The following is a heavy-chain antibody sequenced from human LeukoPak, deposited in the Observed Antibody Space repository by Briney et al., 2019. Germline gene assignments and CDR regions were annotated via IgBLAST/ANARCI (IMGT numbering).Heavy chain of an antibody. J-gene: IGHJ4*02. D-gene: IGHD2-2*01. Sequence: PSETLSLTCTVSGGSISSSSHYWGWLRQPPGKGLEWLGSIYYSGTTYYNPSLKSRVTISVDTSKNQFSLNLSSVTAADPAVYYCARRQFCSGTSCSLDYWGQGTLVTVSS. CDR1: GGSISSSSHY. CDR3: ARRQFCSGTSCSLDY. CDR2: IYYSGTT. V-gene: IGHV4-39*01.